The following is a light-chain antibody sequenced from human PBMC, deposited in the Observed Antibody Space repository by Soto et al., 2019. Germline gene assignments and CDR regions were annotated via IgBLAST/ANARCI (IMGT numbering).Light chain of an antibody. CDR2: GAS. J-gene: IGKJ5*01. CDR3: QQYGSSPSIT. CDR1: QSVSSSY. Sequence: EIVLTQSPGTLSLSPGERATLSFSASQSVSSSYLAWYQQKPGQAPRLLIYGASNRATGIPDRFSGSGSGTDFTLTISRLEPEDFAVYYCQQYGSSPSITFGQGTRLEIK. V-gene: IGKV3-20*01.